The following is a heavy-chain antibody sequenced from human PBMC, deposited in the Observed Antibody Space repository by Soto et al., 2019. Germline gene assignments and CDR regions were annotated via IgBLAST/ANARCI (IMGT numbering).Heavy chain of an antibody. D-gene: IGHD6-13*01. CDR3: ARGQQNSQRILDF. Sequence: LPAVALTGAISGESVSRYSAGWSWVRQSPSRGLEWLGRTYYRSKWYYEYAVSVRGRITSNPDTSKNQYSLQLNSVTPEDTAVFFCARGQQNSQRILDFRGQRPLGTGPS. CDR1: GESVSRYSAG. J-gene: IGHJ4*01. CDR2: TYYRSKWYY. V-gene: IGHV6-1*01.